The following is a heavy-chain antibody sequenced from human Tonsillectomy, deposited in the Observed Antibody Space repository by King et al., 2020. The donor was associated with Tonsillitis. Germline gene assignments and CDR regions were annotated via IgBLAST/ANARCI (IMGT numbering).Heavy chain of an antibody. CDR1: GFTFDDYA. D-gene: IGHD4-11*01. J-gene: IGHJ6*02. CDR3: AKVLGIASMTTETLFYYYGMDV. Sequence: VQLVESGGGLVQPGRSLRLSCAASGFTFDDYAMHWVRQAPGKGLEWVSGISWNSGSIGYADSVKGRFTISRDNAKNSLYLQMNSLRAEDTALYYCAKVLGIASMTTETLFYYYGMDVWGQETPVTVSS. CDR2: ISWNSGSI. V-gene: IGHV3-9*01.